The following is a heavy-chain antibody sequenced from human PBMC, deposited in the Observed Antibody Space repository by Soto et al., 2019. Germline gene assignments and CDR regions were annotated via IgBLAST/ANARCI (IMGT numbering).Heavy chain of an antibody. CDR1: GYTFTSYY. V-gene: IGHV1-46*03. CDR2: ISPSSGGT. D-gene: IGHD6-13*01. CDR3: TRSIITTAGTEAFDL. Sequence: QVQLVQSGAEVKKPGASVRVSCKASGYTFTSYYIHWVRQAPGHGPEWMGMISPSSGGTDYAQKLQFSVTMTRDPASSTVYMELSSLRCEDSAVYYCTRSIITTAGTEAFDLWGQGTLVTVSS. J-gene: IGHJ3*01.